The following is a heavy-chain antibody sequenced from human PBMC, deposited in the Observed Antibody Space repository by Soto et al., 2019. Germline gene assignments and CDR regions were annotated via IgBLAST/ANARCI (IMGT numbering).Heavy chain of an antibody. CDR2: IWNDGNGY. CDR3: ARRQISPPTRGAASARGGMDV. V-gene: IGHV3-33*01. Sequence: QVQLVESGGGVVQPGRSLRLSCAASGFNFNNYGMHWVRQAPGKGLEWVAVIWNDGNGYYYANSVKGRFTISRDNSKNTLYLTMSRLRAEDTAVYYCARRQISPPTRGAASARGGMDVWGQGTTVTVSS. J-gene: IGHJ6*02. CDR1: GFNFNNYG. D-gene: IGHD6-13*01.